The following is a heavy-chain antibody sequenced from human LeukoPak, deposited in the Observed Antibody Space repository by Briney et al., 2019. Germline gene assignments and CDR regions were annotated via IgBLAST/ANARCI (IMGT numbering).Heavy chain of an antibody. CDR2: ISSSSSTI. CDR1: GFTFSSYA. D-gene: IGHD1-26*01. CDR3: ARDYRAAFDI. V-gene: IGHV3-48*02. Sequence: GGSLRLSCAASGFTFSSYAMNWVRQPPGKGLEWVSYISSSSSTIYYADSVKGRFTISRDSAKNSLFLQMNSLRDEDTAVYYCARDYRAAFDIWGQGTMVTVSS. J-gene: IGHJ3*02.